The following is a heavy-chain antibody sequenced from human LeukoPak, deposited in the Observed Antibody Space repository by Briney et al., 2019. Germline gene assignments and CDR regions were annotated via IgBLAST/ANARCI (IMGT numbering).Heavy chain of an antibody. CDR2: IYSGGST. CDR3: AKARGLWFGEPFDY. CDR1: GFTVSSNY. J-gene: IGHJ4*02. D-gene: IGHD3-10*01. Sequence: SGGSLRLSCAASGFTVSSNYMSWVRQAPGKGLEWVSVIYSGGSTYYADSVKGRFTISRDNSKNTLYLQMNSLRAEDTAVYYCAKARGLWFGEPFDYWGQGTLVTVSS. V-gene: IGHV3-53*01.